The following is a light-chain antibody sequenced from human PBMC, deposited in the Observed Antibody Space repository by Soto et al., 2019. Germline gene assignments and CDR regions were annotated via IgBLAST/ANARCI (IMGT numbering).Light chain of an antibody. CDR3: SSYTSSSTYV. V-gene: IGLV2-14*01. CDR1: SSDVGGYNY. J-gene: IGLJ1*01. CDR2: DVS. Sequence: QSVLTQPASVSGSPGQSITISCTGTSSDVGGYNYVSWYQQHPGKAPKLMIYDVSNRPSGVSNRFSGSKSGNTASLTISGVQAEDEADYYCSSYTSSSTYVFGTGTELTVL.